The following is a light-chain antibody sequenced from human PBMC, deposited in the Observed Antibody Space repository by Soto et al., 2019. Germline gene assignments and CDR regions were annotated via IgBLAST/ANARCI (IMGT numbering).Light chain of an antibody. CDR3: HQYGSSPT. Sequence: IVFTQSPSALSLSPGERATLSYMASQSVSSDYLAWYHQKPGQPPRLLIYGASSRATGIPDRFSGSGSGTDFTLTISRLEPEDFAVYYCHQYGSSPTFGQGTRLEIK. V-gene: IGKV3-20*01. CDR2: GAS. CDR1: QSVSSDY. J-gene: IGKJ5*01.